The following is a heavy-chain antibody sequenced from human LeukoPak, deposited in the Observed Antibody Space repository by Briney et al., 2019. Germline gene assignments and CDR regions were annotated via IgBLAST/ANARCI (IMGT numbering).Heavy chain of an antibody. CDR3: ARVIGLGYRSSTSCYPADYYFDY. CDR2: INPNSGGT. J-gene: IGHJ4*02. CDR1: GYTFTSYD. V-gene: IGHV1-2*02. Sequence: GASVKVSCKASGYTFTSYDINWVRQAPGQGLEWMGWINPNSGGTNYAQKFQGRVTMTRDTSISTAYMELSRLRSDDTAVYYCARVIGLGYRSSTSCYPADYYFDYWGQGTLVTVSS. D-gene: IGHD2-2*01.